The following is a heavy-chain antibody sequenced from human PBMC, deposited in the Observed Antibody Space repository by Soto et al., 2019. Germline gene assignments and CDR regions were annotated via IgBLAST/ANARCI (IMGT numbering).Heavy chain of an antibody. CDR1: GGTFSSYA. Sequence: GASVKVSCKASGGTFSSYAISWVRQAPGQGLEWMGGIIPIFGTANYAQKFQGRVTITADESTSTAYMELSSLRSEDTAVYYCARDGANYYDSSGYYYICDYWGQGTLVTVSS. CDR2: IIPIFGTA. J-gene: IGHJ4*02. D-gene: IGHD3-22*01. CDR3: ARDGANYYDSSGYYYICDY. V-gene: IGHV1-69*13.